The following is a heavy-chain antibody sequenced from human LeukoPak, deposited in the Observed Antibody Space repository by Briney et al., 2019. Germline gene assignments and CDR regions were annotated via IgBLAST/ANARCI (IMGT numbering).Heavy chain of an antibody. J-gene: IGHJ4*02. V-gene: IGHV4-59*01. D-gene: IGHD1-26*01. CDR3: ARGWRRGSYYDY. CDR1: GGSISSYY. Sequence: SETLSLTCTVSGGSISSYYWSWIRQPPGKGLEWIGYIYYSGSTNYNPSLKSRVAISVDTSKNQFSLKLSSVTAADTAVYYCARGWRRGSYYDYWGQGTLVTVSS. CDR2: IYYSGST.